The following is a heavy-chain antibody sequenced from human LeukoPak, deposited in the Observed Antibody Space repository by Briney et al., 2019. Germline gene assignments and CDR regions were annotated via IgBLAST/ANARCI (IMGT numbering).Heavy chain of an antibody. J-gene: IGHJ4*02. Sequence: KSGGSPRLSCAASGFTFSDYYMSWIRQAPGKGLEWVSYISSSGSTIYYADSVKGRFTISRDDAKNSLYLQMNSLRAEDTAVYYCARDWGAVAGTTDYWGQGTLVTVSS. D-gene: IGHD6-19*01. V-gene: IGHV3-11*04. CDR1: GFTFSDYY. CDR3: ARDWGAVAGTTDY. CDR2: ISSSGSTI.